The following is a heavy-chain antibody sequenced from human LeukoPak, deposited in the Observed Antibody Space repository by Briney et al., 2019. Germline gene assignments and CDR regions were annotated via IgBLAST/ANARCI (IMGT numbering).Heavy chain of an antibody. V-gene: IGHV3-23*01. D-gene: IGHD3-3*01. J-gene: IGHJ4*02. CDR2: ISGSGGGT. Sequence: PGGSLRLSCAASGFTFSSYAMSWVRQAPGKGLEWVSAISGSGGGTYYADSVKGRFTISRDNSKNTLYLQMNSLRVEDTAVYYCAKGRLALRSIDYWGQGTLVTVSS. CDR3: AKGRLALRSIDY. CDR1: GFTFSSYA.